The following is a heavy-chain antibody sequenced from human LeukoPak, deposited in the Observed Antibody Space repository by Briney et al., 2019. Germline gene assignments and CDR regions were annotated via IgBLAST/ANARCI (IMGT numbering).Heavy chain of an antibody. CDR2: ISSSGSTI. CDR1: GFTFSDYY. J-gene: IGHJ6*03. V-gene: IGHV3-11*01. Sequence: GGSLRLSCAASGFTFSDYYMSWIRQAPGKGLEWVSYISSSGSTIYYADSGKGRFTISRDNAKNSLYLQMNSLRAEDTAVYYCARIPVVVPAAITGPYYYYYYMDVWGKGTTVTVSS. CDR3: ARIPVVVPAAITGPYYYYYYMDV. D-gene: IGHD2-2*01.